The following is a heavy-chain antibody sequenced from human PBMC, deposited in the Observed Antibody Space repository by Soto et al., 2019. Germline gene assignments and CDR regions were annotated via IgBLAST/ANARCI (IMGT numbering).Heavy chain of an antibody. CDR1: GFTFSSYA. Sequence: PGGSLRLSCAASGFTFSSYAMHWVRQAPGKGLEWVAVISYDGSHKSYADSVKGRFTISRDNSKSTLYLQMNSLRAEYTAVYYCARDLWAMWYTAMVRAFLPGPIWGQGTMVTVSS. CDR2: ISYDGSHK. D-gene: IGHD5-18*01. CDR3: ARDLWAMWYTAMVRAFLPGPI. V-gene: IGHV3-30-3*01. J-gene: IGHJ3*02.